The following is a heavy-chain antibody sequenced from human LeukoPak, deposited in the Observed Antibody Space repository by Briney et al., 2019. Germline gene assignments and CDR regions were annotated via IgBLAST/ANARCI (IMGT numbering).Heavy chain of an antibody. D-gene: IGHD1-1*01. J-gene: IGHJ4*02. V-gene: IGHV3-53*01. Sequence: PGGSLRLSCAASGFTVSSNYMSWVRQAPGKGLEWVSVIYSGGSTYYADSVKGRFTISRDNSKNTLFLQMNGLSPEDTAVYFCVKGTLEPIYYFDYWGQGTLVTVSS. CDR3: VKGTLEPIYYFDY. CDR1: GFTVSSNY. CDR2: IYSGGST.